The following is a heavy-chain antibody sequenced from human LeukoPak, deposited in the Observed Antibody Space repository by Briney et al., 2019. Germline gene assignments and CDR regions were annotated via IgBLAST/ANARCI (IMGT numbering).Heavy chain of an antibody. CDR3: AHDSPGNYGFDY. CDR1: GFPLSTSGVG. Sequence: SGPTLVNPTQTLTLTCTFSGFPLSTSGVGVAWIRQPPGKALEWLALIYGNDNKRYSPSLKSRLTITKDTSENQVVLRMTSMDPVDTATYYCAHDSPGNYGFDYWGQGTLVTVSS. V-gene: IGHV2-5*01. D-gene: IGHD3-16*01. CDR2: IYGNDNK. J-gene: IGHJ4*02.